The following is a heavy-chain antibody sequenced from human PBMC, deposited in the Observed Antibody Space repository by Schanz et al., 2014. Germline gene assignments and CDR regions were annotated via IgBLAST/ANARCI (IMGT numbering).Heavy chain of an antibody. D-gene: IGHD3-3*01. J-gene: IGHJ5*02. CDR2: IIPNLGSA. CDR3: ARGNTIFGVVILGWIDP. V-gene: IGHV1-69*04. Sequence: QVQLVQSGAEVKKPGSSVTVSCKASGDPLSSYGISWVRQAPGQGLAWMGRIIPNLGSANYAQKFQGRVTIPADKSTSTVYMELTSLRSEDTAIYYCARGNTIFGVVILGWIDPWGQGTLVTVSS. CDR1: GDPLSSYG.